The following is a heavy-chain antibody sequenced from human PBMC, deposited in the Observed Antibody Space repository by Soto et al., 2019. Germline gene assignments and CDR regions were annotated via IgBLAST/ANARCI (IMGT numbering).Heavy chain of an antibody. CDR3: ARHGFGPLHGLVDV. Sequence: QVQLQESGPGLVKPSETLSLTCTVSGGSITNYYCSWFRQPPGKGLEWIGYINYDGYSAYNLALRRRVPVSADASKTQFSLTLASVTATDTAVYYCARHGFGPLHGLVDVWGPGTAVIVSS. D-gene: IGHD3-10*01. V-gene: IGHV4-59*08. CDR1: GGSITNYY. J-gene: IGHJ6*02. CDR2: INYDGYS.